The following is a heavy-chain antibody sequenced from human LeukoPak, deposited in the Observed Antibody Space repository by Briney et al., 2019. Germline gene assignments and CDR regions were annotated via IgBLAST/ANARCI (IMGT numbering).Heavy chain of an antibody. CDR1: GFTFSSYA. CDR2: ISYDGSNK. CDR3: ASQGYYYDSSGYGDFDY. J-gene: IGHJ4*02. D-gene: IGHD3-22*01. V-gene: IGHV3-30*04. Sequence: GGSLRLSCAASGFTFSSYAMHWVRQAPGKGLEWVAGISYDGSNKYYADSVKGRFTISRDNSKNTLYLQMNSLRAEDTAVYYCASQGYYYDSSGYGDFDYWGQGTLVTVSS.